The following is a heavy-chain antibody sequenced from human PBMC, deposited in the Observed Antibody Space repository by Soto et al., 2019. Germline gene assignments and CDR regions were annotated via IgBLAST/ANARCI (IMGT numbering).Heavy chain of an antibody. D-gene: IGHD4-17*01. CDR2: IYYSGST. CDR3: ARERLRWYYFDY. V-gene: IGHV4-59*01. Sequence: SETLSLTCTVSGGSISSYYWSWIRQPPGKGLEWIGYIYYSGSTNYNPSLKSRVTISVDTSKNQFSLKLSSETAADTAVYYCARERLRWYYFDYWGQGTLVTVSS. CDR1: GGSISSYY. J-gene: IGHJ4*02.